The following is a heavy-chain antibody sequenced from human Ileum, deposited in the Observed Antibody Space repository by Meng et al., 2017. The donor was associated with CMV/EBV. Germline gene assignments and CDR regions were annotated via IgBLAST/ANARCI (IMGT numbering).Heavy chain of an antibody. V-gene: IGHV4-59*01. CDR1: GGSLSRYY. J-gene: IGHJ4*02. D-gene: IGHD6-19*01. Sequence: SETLSLTCTVSGGSLSRYYWSWIRQPPGKGREWIGHIFYSGSTNYDTSLKSRVTISVDSSNNQFSLKLSSVTAADTAVYYCARAGKTYATGWYDYWGQGKMVTVSS. CDR3: ARAGKTYATGWYDY. CDR2: IFYSGST.